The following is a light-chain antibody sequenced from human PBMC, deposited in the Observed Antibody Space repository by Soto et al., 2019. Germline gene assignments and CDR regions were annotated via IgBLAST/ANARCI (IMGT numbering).Light chain of an antibody. CDR2: EVS. CDR3: SSYTSSTSYV. V-gene: IGLV2-14*01. Sequence: QSVLTQPASVSGSPGQSITISCTGTSSDVGGYNFVSWYQQHPGKAPKLMISEVSNRPSGVSNRFSGSKSGNTASLTISGLQADDEADYYCSSYTSSTSYVFGTGTQLTVL. CDR1: SSDVGGYNF. J-gene: IGLJ1*01.